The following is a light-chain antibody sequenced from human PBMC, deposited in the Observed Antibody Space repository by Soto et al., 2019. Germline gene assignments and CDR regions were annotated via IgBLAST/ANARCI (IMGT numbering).Light chain of an antibody. V-gene: IGLV1-40*01. CDR3: QSYDSSLRGVA. CDR2: VNT. Sequence: QAVVTQPPSVSGAPGQRVTISCTGSSSNIGAGYDVHWYQQLPGTAPKLLIYVNTNRPSGVPDRFSGSKSGTSASLAITGLRAEDEADYYCQSYDSSLRGVAFGGGTKLTVL. J-gene: IGLJ2*01. CDR1: SSNIGAGYD.